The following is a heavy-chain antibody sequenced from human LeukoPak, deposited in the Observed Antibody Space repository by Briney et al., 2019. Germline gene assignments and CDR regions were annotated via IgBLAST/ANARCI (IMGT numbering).Heavy chain of an antibody. J-gene: IGHJ4*02. V-gene: IGHV4-34*01. CDR2: INHSGST. CDR1: GGSISSYY. Sequence: SETLSLTCTVSGGSISSYYWSWIRQPPGKGLEWIGEINHSGSTNYNPSLKSRVTISVDRSKNQFSLELSSVTAADAAVYYCATQAGGSHRYWGQGTLVTVSS. CDR3: ATQAGGSHRY. D-gene: IGHD1-26*01.